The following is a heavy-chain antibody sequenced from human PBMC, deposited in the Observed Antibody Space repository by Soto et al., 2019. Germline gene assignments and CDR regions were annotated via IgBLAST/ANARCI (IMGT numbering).Heavy chain of an antibody. J-gene: IGHJ6*02. D-gene: IGHD3-22*01. CDR1: GGSISSYY. Sequence: SETLSLTCTVSGGSISSYYWSWIRQPAGKGLEWIGRIYTSGSTNYNPSLKSRVTMSVDTSKNQFSLKLSSVTAADTAVYYCVRVFPSYYYDSSGYSYGMDVWGQGTTVTVSS. CDR3: VRVFPSYYYDSSGYSYGMDV. V-gene: IGHV4-4*07. CDR2: IYTSGST.